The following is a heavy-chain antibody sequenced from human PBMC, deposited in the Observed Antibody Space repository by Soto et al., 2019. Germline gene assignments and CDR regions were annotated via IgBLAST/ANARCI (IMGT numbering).Heavy chain of an antibody. Sequence: KTSETLSLTCAVSGGSISSSNWWSWVRQPPGKGLEWIGEIYHSGSTNYNPSLKGRVTISVDKSKNQFSLKLSPVTAADTAVYYCARGAPQLVKLNYFDYWGQGTLVTVSS. V-gene: IGHV4-4*02. J-gene: IGHJ4*02. D-gene: IGHD6-13*01. CDR3: ARGAPQLVKLNYFDY. CDR2: IYHSGST. CDR1: GGSISSSNW.